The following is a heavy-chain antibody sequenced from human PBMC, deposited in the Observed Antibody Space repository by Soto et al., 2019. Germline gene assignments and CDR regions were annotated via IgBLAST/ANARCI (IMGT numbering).Heavy chain of an antibody. CDR3: ARTTCYDIFTAYYSLFDY. CDR1: GGSISSGSFY. D-gene: IGHD3-9*01. CDR2: ISDSGSS. Sequence: QVQLQESGPGLVKPSQTLTLTCTVSGGSISSGSFYWSWIRQHPGKGLEWIGHISDSGSSYYNPYIESRSTISVDTSKNQFSLKLSAVTAADTAVYFCARTTCYDIFTAYYSLFDYWGQGTLVTVSS. V-gene: IGHV4-31*03. J-gene: IGHJ4*02.